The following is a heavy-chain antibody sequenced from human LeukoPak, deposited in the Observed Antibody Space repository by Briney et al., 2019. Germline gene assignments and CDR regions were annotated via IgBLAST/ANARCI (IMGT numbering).Heavy chain of an antibody. V-gene: IGHV3-30*04. Sequence: GGSLRLSCAASRFIFSNYTMHWVRQAPGKGLDWVAVISYHGRDQFYADSVKGRFTISRDSSKDTLYLQMNSLRTEDTAVYYCVRQDCSGGSCYLDYWGQGTLVTVSS. CDR2: ISYHGRDQ. J-gene: IGHJ4*02. CDR3: VRQDCSGGSCYLDY. CDR1: RFIFSNYT. D-gene: IGHD2-15*01.